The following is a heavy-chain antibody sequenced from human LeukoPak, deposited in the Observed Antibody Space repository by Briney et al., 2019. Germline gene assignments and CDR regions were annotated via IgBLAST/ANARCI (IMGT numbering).Heavy chain of an antibody. CDR3: AREQWPDPTFDY. J-gene: IGHJ4*02. Sequence: GIIYPGDSDTRYSPSFQGQITISADKSISTAYLQWSSLKASDTAMYYCAREQWPDPTFDYWGQGTLVTVSS. D-gene: IGHD6-19*01. CDR2: IYPGDSDT. V-gene: IGHV5-51*01.